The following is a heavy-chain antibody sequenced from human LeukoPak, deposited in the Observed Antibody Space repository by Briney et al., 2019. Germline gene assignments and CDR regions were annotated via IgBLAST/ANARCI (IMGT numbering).Heavy chain of an antibody. D-gene: IGHD5-24*01. V-gene: IGHV3-9*01. CDR1: GFAFDDYA. Sequence: GGSLRLSCAASGFAFDDYAMHWVRQAPGKGLEWVAALTWNGGVIGYADSVKGRFTISRDNAKNTLYLQMNSLRAEDTAVYYCASISDGYNPDAFDIWGQGTMVTVSS. CDR2: LTWNGGVI. CDR3: ASISDGYNPDAFDI. J-gene: IGHJ3*02.